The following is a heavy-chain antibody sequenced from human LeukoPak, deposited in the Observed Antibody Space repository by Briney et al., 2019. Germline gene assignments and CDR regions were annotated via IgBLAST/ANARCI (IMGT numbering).Heavy chain of an antibody. V-gene: IGHV3-21*01. CDR2: ISSSSSYI. D-gene: IGHD3-3*01. CDR3: ARGLSDFWSGYVDY. CDR1: GFTFSSYS. J-gene: IGHJ4*02. Sequence: GGSLRLSCAASGFTFSSYSMNWVRQAPGKGLEWVSSISSSSSYIYYADSVEGRFTISRDNAKNSLYLQMNSLRAEDTAVYYCARGLSDFWSGYVDYWGQGTLVTVSS.